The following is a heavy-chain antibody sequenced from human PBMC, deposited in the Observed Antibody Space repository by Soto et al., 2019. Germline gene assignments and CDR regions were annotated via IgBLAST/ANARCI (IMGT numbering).Heavy chain of an antibody. CDR1: EFIFRNYW. CDR2: IKQDGSHT. Sequence: LRLSCAASEFIFRNYWMTWVRQAPGKGLEWVANIKQDGSHTYYVGSVKGRFTISRDNAKNSVYLQMNSLRAEDTAVYYCTRIGYSSSSLDYWGQGTLVTVSS. J-gene: IGHJ4*02. D-gene: IGHD6-6*01. CDR3: TRIGYSSSSLDY. V-gene: IGHV3-7*03.